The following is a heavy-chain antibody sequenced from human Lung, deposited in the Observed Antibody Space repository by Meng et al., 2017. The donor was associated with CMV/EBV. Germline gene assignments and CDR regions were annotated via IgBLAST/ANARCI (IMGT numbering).Heavy chain of an antibody. V-gene: IGHV3-72*01. CDR3: ARWTSGRCDY. CDR2: IRNKANRDTT. D-gene: IGHD6-19*01. J-gene: IGHJ4*02. CDR1: GFTCSDHY. Sequence: GGSLRLXXAASGFTCSDHYMDWVRQAPGKGLEWVGRIRNKANRDTTEYAASVKGRFTISRDDSRNSLYLQMNSLKTEDTAVYYCARWTSGRCDYWGQGTLVTVSS.